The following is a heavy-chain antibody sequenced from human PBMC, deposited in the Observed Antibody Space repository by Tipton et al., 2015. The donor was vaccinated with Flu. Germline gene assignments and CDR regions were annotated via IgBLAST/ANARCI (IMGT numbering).Heavy chain of an antibody. CDR2: IYGGGTT. Sequence: GSLRPSCAASGFTVTSSYMSWVRQAPGKGLEWVSVIYGGGTTDYADSVKGRFTISRDKSKNALYLQMSSLRAEDTAVYYCARGPQVPVWPYYYGMDVWGQGTTVTVSS. CDR1: GFTVTSSY. D-gene: IGHD2-2*01. V-gene: IGHV3-53*01. J-gene: IGHJ6*02. CDR3: ARGPQVPVWPYYYGMDV.